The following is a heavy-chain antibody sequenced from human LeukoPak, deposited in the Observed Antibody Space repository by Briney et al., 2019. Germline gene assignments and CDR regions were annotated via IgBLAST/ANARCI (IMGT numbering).Heavy chain of an antibody. CDR3: ATTPTIVGATKPFDY. D-gene: IGHD1-26*01. V-gene: IGHV1-24*01. Sequence: ASAKVSRKVSGYTLSELSMHSGPQTPGKRGERMGGFDPEDVEAIYAQKFPGRVTMTEDTSTDTAYMELSSLRSEDTAVYYCATTPTIVGATKPFDYWGQGTLVTVSS. CDR2: FDPEDVEA. CDR1: GYTLSELS. J-gene: IGHJ4*02.